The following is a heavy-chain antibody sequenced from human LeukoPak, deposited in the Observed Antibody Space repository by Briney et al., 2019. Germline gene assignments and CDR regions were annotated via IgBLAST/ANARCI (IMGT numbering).Heavy chain of an antibody. D-gene: IGHD2-15*01. Sequence: ASVKVSCKASGYTFTSYDINWVRQTTGQGLEWMGWMNPNSGNTGYAQKFQGRVTMTRNSSITTAYMELSSLRSEDTAVYYCARRHGRCSDGSCYYPDYWGQGTLVTVSS. V-gene: IGHV1-8*01. CDR1: GYTFTSYD. CDR3: ARRHGRCSDGSCYYPDY. J-gene: IGHJ4*02. CDR2: MNPNSGNT.